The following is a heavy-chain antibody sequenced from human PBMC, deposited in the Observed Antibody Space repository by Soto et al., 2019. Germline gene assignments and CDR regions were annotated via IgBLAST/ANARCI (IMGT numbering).Heavy chain of an antibody. Sequence: PGGSLRLSCAASGFTFSNAWMSWVRQAPGKGLEWVGRIKSKTDGGTTDYAAPVKGRFTISRDDSKNTLYLQMNSLKTEDTAVYYCTSGSSMVGAAAQFDYWGQGTLVTVSS. CDR1: GFTFSNAW. D-gene: IGHD2-15*01. V-gene: IGHV3-15*01. CDR3: TSGSSMVGAAAQFDY. CDR2: IKSKTDGGTT. J-gene: IGHJ4*02.